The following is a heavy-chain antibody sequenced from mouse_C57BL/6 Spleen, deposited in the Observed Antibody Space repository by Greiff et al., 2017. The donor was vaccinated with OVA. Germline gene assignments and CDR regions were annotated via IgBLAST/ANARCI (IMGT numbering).Heavy chain of an antibody. Sequence: QVQLQQSGAELVRPGASVTLSCKASGYTFTDYAMHWVKQTPVHGLEWIGAIDPETGGTAYNQKFKGKAILTADKSSSTTYMELRSLTSEDSAVYYCTPSYYYGPWFAYWGQGTLVTVSA. CDR3: TPSYYYGPWFAY. J-gene: IGHJ3*01. CDR2: IDPETGGT. D-gene: IGHD1-1*01. V-gene: IGHV1-15*01. CDR1: GYTFTDYA.